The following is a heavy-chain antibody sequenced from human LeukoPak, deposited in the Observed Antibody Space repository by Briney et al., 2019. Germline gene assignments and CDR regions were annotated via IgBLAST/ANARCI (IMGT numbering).Heavy chain of an antibody. V-gene: IGHV3-48*04. CDR1: GFTFSSYS. D-gene: IGHD3-3*01. CDR2: ISSSSSTI. J-gene: IGHJ4*02. CDR3: AREMWRGFVDY. Sequence: PGGSLGLSCAASGFTFSSYSMNWVRQAPGKGLEWVSYISSSSSTIYYADSVKGRFTISRDNAKNSLYLQMNSLRAEDTAVYYCAREMWRGFVDYWGQGTLVTVSS.